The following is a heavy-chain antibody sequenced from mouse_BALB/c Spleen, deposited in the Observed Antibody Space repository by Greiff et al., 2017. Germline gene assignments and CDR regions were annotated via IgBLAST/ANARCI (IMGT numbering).Heavy chain of an antibody. D-gene: IGHD1-2*01. CDR2: ISSGGSYT. CDR1: GFTFSSYT. CDR3: TRDLYYGHYYAMDY. Sequence: EVMLVESGGGLVKPGGSLKLSCAASGFTFSSYTMSWVRQTPEKRLEWVATISSGGSYTYYPDSVKGRFTISRDNAKNTLYLQMSSLKSEDTAMYYCTRDLYYGHYYAMDYWGQGTSVTVSS. J-gene: IGHJ4*01. V-gene: IGHV5-6-4*01.